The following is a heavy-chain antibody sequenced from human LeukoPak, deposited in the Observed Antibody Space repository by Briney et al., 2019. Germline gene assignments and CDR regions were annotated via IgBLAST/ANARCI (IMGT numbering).Heavy chain of an antibody. J-gene: IGHJ4*02. CDR3: ARDYYDSSGYYYDY. CDR1: GFTVSSNY. Sequence: GGSLRLSCAASGFTVSSNYMSWVRQAPGKGLEWVSVIYSGGSTYYADPVKGRFTIPRDNSKNTLYLQMNSLRAEDTAVYYCARDYYDSSGYYYDYWGQGTLVTVSS. CDR2: IYSGGST. V-gene: IGHV3-53*01. D-gene: IGHD3-22*01.